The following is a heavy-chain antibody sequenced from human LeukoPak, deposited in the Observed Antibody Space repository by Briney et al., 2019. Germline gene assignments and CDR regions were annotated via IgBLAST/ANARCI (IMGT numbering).Heavy chain of an antibody. CDR3: AISRSRGYSGYALDD. CDR1: GYSFTIYW. D-gene: IGHD5-12*01. V-gene: IGHV5-51*01. Sequence: GESLKISCKGSGYSFTIYWIGWVRQMPGKGLEWMGIIYPGDSDTGYSQSFQGQVTISADKSISTAYLQWSSLKASDTAMYYCAISRSRGYSGYALDDWGQGTLVTVSS. CDR2: IYPGDSDT. J-gene: IGHJ4*02.